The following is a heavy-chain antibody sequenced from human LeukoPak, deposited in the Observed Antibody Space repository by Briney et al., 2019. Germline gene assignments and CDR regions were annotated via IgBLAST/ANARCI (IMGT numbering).Heavy chain of an antibody. J-gene: IGHJ4*02. V-gene: IGHV4-39*07. CDR3: ARGGWSGYFDY. CDR2: IFYTGST. D-gene: IGHD3-3*01. CDR1: GGSISSNSHY. Sequence: SETLSLTCTVSGGSISSNSHYWGWIRQPPGKAREWIGSIFYTGSTSYNPALKSRVTISVDTSKNQFSLKLSSVTAADTAVYYCARGGWSGYFDYWGQGTLVTVSS.